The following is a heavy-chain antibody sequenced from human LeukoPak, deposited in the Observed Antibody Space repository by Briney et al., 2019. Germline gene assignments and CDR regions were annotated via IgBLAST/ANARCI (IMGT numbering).Heavy chain of an antibody. Sequence: KPSETLSLTCTVSGGSISSYYWSWIRQPPGKGLEWIGYIYYSGSTNYNPSLKSRVTISVDTSKNQFSLKLSSVTAADTAVYYCARTIVVVPDNWFDPWGQGTLVTVSS. CDR3: ARTIVVVPDNWFDP. CDR1: GGSISSYY. CDR2: IYYSGST. J-gene: IGHJ5*02. V-gene: IGHV4-59*01. D-gene: IGHD2-2*01.